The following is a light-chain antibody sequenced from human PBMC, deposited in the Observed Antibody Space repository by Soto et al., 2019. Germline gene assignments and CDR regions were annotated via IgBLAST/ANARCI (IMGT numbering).Light chain of an antibody. CDR3: QQSGSSPRT. V-gene: IGKV3-20*01. CDR1: QSVNSNY. CDR2: DAS. Sequence: EIVLTQSPGTLSLSPGERATLSCRASQSVNSNYLAWYQHKPGQAPRLLIYDASSRATGIPDRFRGSGSGTDYTLTITRLDPEDFAVYYCQQSGSSPRTFGQGTKVEI. J-gene: IGKJ1*01.